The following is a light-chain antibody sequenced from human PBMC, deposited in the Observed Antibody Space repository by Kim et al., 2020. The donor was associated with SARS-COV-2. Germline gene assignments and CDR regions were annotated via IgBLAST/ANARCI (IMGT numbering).Light chain of an antibody. CDR3: QQGRNGPPFT. J-gene: IGKJ5*01. CDR1: HSVSSY. CDR2: DAS. Sequence: GGKASLSCRGSHSVSSYLAGDQQSPGQPPRFLICDASNRTTGIPARFSGSETGTGFALCISSLEPGDFAVYYCQQGRNGPPFTFGQGTRLEI. V-gene: IGKV3-11*01.